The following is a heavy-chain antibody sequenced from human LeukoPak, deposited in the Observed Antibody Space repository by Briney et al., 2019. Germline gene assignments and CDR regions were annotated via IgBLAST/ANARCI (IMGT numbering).Heavy chain of an antibody. V-gene: IGHV1-69*04. J-gene: IGHJ4*02. CDR3: ARGGSVAAKDYYFDY. CDR2: IIPILGIA. CDR1: GGTFSSYA. D-gene: IGHD2-15*01. Sequence: SVKVSCKASGGTFSSYAISWVRQAPGQGLEWMGRIIPILGIANYARKFQGRVTITADKSTSTAYMELSSLRSEDTAVYYCARGGSVAAKDYYFDYWGQGTLVTVSS.